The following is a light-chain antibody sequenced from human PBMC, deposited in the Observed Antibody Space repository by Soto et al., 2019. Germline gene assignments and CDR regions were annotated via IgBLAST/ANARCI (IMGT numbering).Light chain of an antibody. CDR3: HQYNSWPPGT. CDR1: QSISSSY. V-gene: IGKV3-15*01. CDR2: DAS. Sequence: EIVLTQSPGTLSLSPWERATLCVRFTQSISSSYLAWYQQKPGQAPRLLISDASTRATGIPARFSGSGSGTEFTLTISSLQSEDFALYYCHQYNSWPPGTFGQGTKVDIK. J-gene: IGKJ2*01.